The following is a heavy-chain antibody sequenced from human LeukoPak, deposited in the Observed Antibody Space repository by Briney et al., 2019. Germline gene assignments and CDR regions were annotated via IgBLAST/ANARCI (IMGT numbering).Heavy chain of an antibody. J-gene: IGHJ4*02. CDR2: MNPNSGNT. Sequence: ASVKVSCKASGGTFSSYAISWVRQAPGQGLEWMGWMNPNSGNTGYAQKFQGRVTMTRNTSISTAYMELSSLRSEDTAVYYCARGPYYDFWSGYFDWGQGTLVTVSS. CDR1: GGTFSSYA. CDR3: ARGPYYDFWSGYFD. D-gene: IGHD3-3*01. V-gene: IGHV1-8*02.